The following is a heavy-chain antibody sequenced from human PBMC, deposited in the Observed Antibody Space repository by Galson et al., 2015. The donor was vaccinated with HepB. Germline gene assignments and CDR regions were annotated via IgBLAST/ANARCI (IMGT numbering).Heavy chain of an antibody. J-gene: IGHJ4*02. CDR1: GFTVSSNY. CDR3: ARDQVGGSYLDY. Sequence: SLRLSCAASGFTVSSNYMSWVRQAPGKGLEWVSLIYSSGNAYYADSVKGRFIISRDNSKSTVYLQMNSLRAEDTAVYYCARDQVGGSYLDYWGQGTLVIVSS. D-gene: IGHD3-16*01. V-gene: IGHV3-66*01. CDR2: IYSSGNA.